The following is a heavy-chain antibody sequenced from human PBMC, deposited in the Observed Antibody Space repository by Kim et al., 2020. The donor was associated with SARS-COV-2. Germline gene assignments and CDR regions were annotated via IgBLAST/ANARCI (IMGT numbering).Heavy chain of an antibody. CDR2: ISYDGSNK. CDR1: GFTFSSYA. J-gene: IGHJ3*02. V-gene: IGHV3-30-3*01. D-gene: IGHD1-26*01. Sequence: GGSLRLSCAASGFTFSSYAMHWVRQAPGKGLEWVAVISYDGSNKYYADSVKGRFTISRDNSKNTLYLQMNSLRAEDTAVYYCARDRSGSYYGAFDISGQG. CDR3: ARDRSGSYYGAFDI.